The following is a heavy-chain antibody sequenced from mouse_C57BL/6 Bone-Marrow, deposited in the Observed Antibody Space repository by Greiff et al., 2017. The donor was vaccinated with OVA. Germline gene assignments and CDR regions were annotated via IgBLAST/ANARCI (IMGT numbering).Heavy chain of an antibody. CDR1: GYTFTDYY. CDR2: IYPGSGNT. J-gene: IGHJ2*01. CDR3: AREDYYGSSYEGYFDY. V-gene: IGHV1-76*01. Sequence: VQLQESGAELVRPGASVKLSCKASGYTFTDYYINWVKQRPGQGLEWIARIYPGSGNTYYNEKFKGKATLTAEKSSSTAYMQLSSLTSEDSAVYFCAREDYYGSSYEGYFDYWGQGTTLTVSS. D-gene: IGHD1-1*01.